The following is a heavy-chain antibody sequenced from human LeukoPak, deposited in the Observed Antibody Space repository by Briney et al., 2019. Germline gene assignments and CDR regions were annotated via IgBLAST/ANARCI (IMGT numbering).Heavy chain of an antibody. J-gene: IGHJ4*02. CDR3: TKDRIQVWLPHFDY. D-gene: IGHD5-18*01. Sequence: GGSLRLSCAASGFTFSSYAMSWVRQAPGKGLEWVSAISGSGGSTYYADSVKGRFTISRDNSKNTLYLQMNSLRAEDTAVYYCTKDRIQVWLPHFDYWGQGTLVTVSS. V-gene: IGHV3-23*01. CDR1: GFTFSSYA. CDR2: ISGSGGST.